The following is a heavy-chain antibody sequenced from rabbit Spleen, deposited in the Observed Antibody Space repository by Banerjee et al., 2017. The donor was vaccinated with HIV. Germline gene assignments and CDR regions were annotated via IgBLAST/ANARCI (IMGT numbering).Heavy chain of an antibody. V-gene: IGHV1S45*01. CDR3: ARSTSAAYDL. D-gene: IGHD6-1*01. CDR2: IYTGSSGST. CDR1: GFSSSGGYN. J-gene: IGHJ4*01. Sequence: QEQLVESGGGLVQPGASLTLTCTASGFSSSGGYNMCWVRQAPGKGLEWIACIYTGSSGSTAYASWAKGRFTISTASATTVTLQMTSLTAADTATYFCARSTSAAYDLWGPGTLVTVS.